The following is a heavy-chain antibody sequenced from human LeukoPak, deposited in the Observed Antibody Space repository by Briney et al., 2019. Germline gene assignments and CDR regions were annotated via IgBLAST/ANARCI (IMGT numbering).Heavy chain of an antibody. Sequence: PSEPLSLTCTVSGDSMSSYYWSWLRQSAGKGLEWLGRIYTSGSTNYNPSLKSRVTMSVDTSKNQFSLKLSSVTAADTAVYYCARGLGGHGPFDYWGQGTLVTVSS. V-gene: IGHV4-4*07. CDR3: ARGLGGHGPFDY. D-gene: IGHD5-12*01. J-gene: IGHJ4*02. CDR1: GDSMSSYY. CDR2: IYTSGST.